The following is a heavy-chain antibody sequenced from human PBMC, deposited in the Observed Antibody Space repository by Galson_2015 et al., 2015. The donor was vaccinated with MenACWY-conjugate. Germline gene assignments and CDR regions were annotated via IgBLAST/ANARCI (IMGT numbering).Heavy chain of an antibody. J-gene: IGHJ4*02. CDR3: ARSEEPVKGYCSSSRCYFIDV. CDR2: IIPYLGTA. V-gene: IGHV1-69*06. CDR1: GGTFNSYG. Sequence: SVMVSCKASGGTFNSYGISWVRQAPGQGLEWMGGIIPYLGTAKYAQKFQGRVTITADTSTSTVYMELSSLRSEDTAVFYCARSEEPVKGYCSSSRCYFIDVCGQGTLVTVSS. D-gene: IGHD2-2*01.